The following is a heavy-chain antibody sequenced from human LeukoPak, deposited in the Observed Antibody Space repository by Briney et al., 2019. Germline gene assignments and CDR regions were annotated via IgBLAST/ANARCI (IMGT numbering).Heavy chain of an antibody. D-gene: IGHD3-22*01. CDR2: IYYSGST. J-gene: IGHJ4*02. V-gene: IGHV4-59*01. CDR3: ARLSTTMIVSN. Sequence: SETLSLTCTVSGGSISSYYWSWIRQPPGKGLEWIGYIYYSGSTSYNPSLKSGVTISVDTSKNQFSLKLSSVTAADTAVYYSARLSTTMIVSNWPQGTLVSVSS. CDR1: GGSISSYY.